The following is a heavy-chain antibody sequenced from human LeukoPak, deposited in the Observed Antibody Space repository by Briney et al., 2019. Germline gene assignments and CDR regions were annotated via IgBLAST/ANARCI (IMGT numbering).Heavy chain of an antibody. CDR1: GGSIRSTNYY. V-gene: IGHV4-31*03. D-gene: IGHD3-22*01. Sequence: SETLSLTCTVSGGSIRSTNYYWSWIRQDPAKGLEWIGYIHHSGSTYYNPSLKSRVTISLDTSKNQFSLKLRSVTAADTAVYYCTRANYYDSTGYLPVVYPSDYWGQGTLVTVSS. J-gene: IGHJ4*02. CDR2: IHHSGST. CDR3: TRANYYDSTGYLPVVYPSDY.